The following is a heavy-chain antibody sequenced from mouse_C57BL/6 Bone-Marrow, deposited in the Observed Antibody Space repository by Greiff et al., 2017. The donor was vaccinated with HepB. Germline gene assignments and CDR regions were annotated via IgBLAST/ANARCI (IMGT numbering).Heavy chain of an antibody. CDR2: ISSGGSYT. CDR3: ARRSGGYLAY. D-gene: IGHD1-3*01. J-gene: IGHJ3*01. V-gene: IGHV5-6*01. Sequence: EVQLVESGGDLVKPGGSLKLSCAASGFTFSSYGMSWVRQTPDKRLEWVATISSGGSYTYYPDSVKGRFTLSRDNAKNTLYLQMSSLKSEDTAMYYCARRSGGYLAYWGQGTLVTVSA. CDR1: GFTFSSYG.